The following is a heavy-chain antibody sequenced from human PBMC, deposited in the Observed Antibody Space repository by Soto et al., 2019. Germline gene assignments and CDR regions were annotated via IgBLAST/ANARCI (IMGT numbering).Heavy chain of an antibody. Sequence: EVQLVESGGGLVQPGGSLRLSCAASGFTFSSYWMSWVRQAPGKGLEWVANIKQDGSEKYYVDSVKGRFTISRDNAQNSLYLQMNSLSAEDTAGDYCARDGELWFGESPQCDYWGQGPMVTVSS. D-gene: IGHD3-10*01. J-gene: IGHJ4*02. CDR2: IKQDGSEK. V-gene: IGHV3-7*01. CDR1: GFTFSSYW. CDR3: ARDGELWFGESPQCDY.